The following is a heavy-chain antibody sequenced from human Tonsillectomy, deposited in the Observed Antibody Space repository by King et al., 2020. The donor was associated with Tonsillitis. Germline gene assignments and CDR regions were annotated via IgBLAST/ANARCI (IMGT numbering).Heavy chain of an antibody. V-gene: IGHV4-59*01. Sequence: QLQESGPGLVKPSETLSLTCTVSGGSISTYYWSWIRQPPGKGLEFIGYIYFSGSTNYNPSLKSRVTISVDTSKNQISLKLTSVTAADTAVYYCASLGPNCSGGRCYSYYYYGMDVWGQGTTVTVSS. CDR1: GGSISTYY. CDR2: IYFSGST. J-gene: IGHJ6*02. D-gene: IGHD2-15*01. CDR3: ASLGPNCSGGRCYSYYYYGMDV.